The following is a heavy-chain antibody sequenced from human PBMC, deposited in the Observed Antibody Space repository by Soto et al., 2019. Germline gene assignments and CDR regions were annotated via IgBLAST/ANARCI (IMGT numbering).Heavy chain of an antibody. CDR2: ISRSGSTI. D-gene: IGHD3-10*01. CDR1: GFTFSTFE. J-gene: IGHJ4*02. Sequence: EVQLVESGGGLVQPGGSLRLSCAASGFTFSTFEMNWVRQAPGKGLEWISYISRSGSTIYYADSVKGRFTISRDNAANSLYLHLNSLRAEDTAVYYCARGFTYGLSGSFDYWGQGTLVTVSS. CDR3: ARGFTYGLSGSFDY. V-gene: IGHV3-48*03.